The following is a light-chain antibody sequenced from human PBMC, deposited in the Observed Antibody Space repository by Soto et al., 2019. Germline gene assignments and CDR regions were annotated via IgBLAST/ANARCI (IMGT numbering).Light chain of an antibody. Sequence: DIVMTQSPDSLAVSLGERATINCKSSQSVLYSSNNKNYLAWYQQKPGQPPKLLIYWASTRESGVPDRFSGSGSGTDFTLTISSLQAEDVAVYYCKQYYNTPITFGGGTKVESK. CDR3: KQYYNTPIT. CDR1: QSVLYSSNNKNY. J-gene: IGKJ4*01. CDR2: WAS. V-gene: IGKV4-1*01.